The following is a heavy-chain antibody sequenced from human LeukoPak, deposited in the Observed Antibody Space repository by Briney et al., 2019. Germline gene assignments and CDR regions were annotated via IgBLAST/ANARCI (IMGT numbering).Heavy chain of an antibody. CDR3: AKDPPGGSSLDYFHY. CDR1: GFTFSSYA. J-gene: IGHJ4*02. D-gene: IGHD4-23*01. CDR2: INYSGGST. V-gene: IGHV3-23*01. Sequence: PGGSLRLSCAASGFTFSSYAMSWVRQAPGKGLEWVSGINYSGGSTYYADSVKGRFTISRDNSKNTPFLQMSSLRAEDTAVYYCAKDPPGGSSLDYFHYWGQGTQVTVSS.